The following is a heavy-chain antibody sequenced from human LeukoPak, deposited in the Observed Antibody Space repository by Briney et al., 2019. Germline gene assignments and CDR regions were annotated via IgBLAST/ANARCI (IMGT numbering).Heavy chain of an antibody. J-gene: IGHJ5*02. CDR1: GGSISSSSYY. CDR2: IYYSGST. CDR3: ARDRTSSGWYGVDP. Sequence: SETLSLTCTVSGGSISSSSYYWGWIRQPPGKGLEWIGSIYYSGSTYYNPSLKGRVTISVDTSKNQFSLKLSSVTAADTAVYYCARDRTSSGWYGVDPWGQGTLVTVSS. D-gene: IGHD6-19*01. V-gene: IGHV4-39*02.